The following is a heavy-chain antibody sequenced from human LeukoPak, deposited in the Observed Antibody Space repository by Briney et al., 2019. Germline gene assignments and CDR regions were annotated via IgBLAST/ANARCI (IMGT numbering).Heavy chain of an antibody. D-gene: IGHD1-26*01. CDR3: ARRGGSYDPDAFDI. CDR2: IYPGDSDT. CDR1: GYSFTSYW. V-gene: IGHV5-51*01. J-gene: IGHJ3*02. Sequence: PGGSLRLSCKGSGYSFTSYWIGWVCQMHGKGLEWMGIIYPGDSDTIYNPSFQGKGLISADKANSTAYLQWSSLKASDTAMYYCARRGGSYDPDAFDIWGQGTMVTVSS.